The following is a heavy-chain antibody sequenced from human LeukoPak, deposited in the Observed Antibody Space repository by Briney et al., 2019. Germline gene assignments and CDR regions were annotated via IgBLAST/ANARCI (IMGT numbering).Heavy chain of an antibody. CDR3: ARDLSIAAAGTVNWFDP. CDR1: GYTFTGYY. D-gene: IGHD6-13*01. J-gene: IGHJ5*02. CDR2: INPNSGGT. Sequence: ASVKVSCKASGYTFTGYYMHWVRQAPGQGLGWMGWINPNSGGTNYAQKFQGRVTMTRDTSISTAYMELSRLRSDDTAVYYCARDLSIAAAGTVNWFDPWGQGTLVTVSS. V-gene: IGHV1-2*02.